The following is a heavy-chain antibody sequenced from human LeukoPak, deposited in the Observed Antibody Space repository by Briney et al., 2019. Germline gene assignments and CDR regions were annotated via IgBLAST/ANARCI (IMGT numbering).Heavy chain of an antibody. CDR1: GYTFTGYY. CDR2: INPNSGGT. CDR3: AREYSGGSSSLDY. J-gene: IGHJ4*02. D-gene: IGHD1-26*01. Sequence: ASVKVSCKASGYTFTGYYMHWVRQAPGQGLEWMGWINPNSGGTNYAQKFQGRVTMTRNTSISTAYMELSSLRAEDTAVYYCAREYSGGSSSLDYWGQGTLVTVSS. V-gene: IGHV1-2*02.